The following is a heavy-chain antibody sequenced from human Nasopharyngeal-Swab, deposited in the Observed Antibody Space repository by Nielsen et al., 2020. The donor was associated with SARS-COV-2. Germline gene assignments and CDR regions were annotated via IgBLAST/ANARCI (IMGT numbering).Heavy chain of an antibody. J-gene: IGHJ5*02. CDR3: ARHEGGVRYFDWLLTGPNWFDP. V-gene: IGHV4-39*01. Sequence: GSLRLSCTVSGVSISSSSYYWGWIRQPPGKGLEWIGSIYYSGITYYNPSLKSRVTISVDTSKNQFSLKLNSVTAADTAVYYCARHEGGVRYFDWLLTGPNWFDPWGQGTLVTVSS. CDR2: IYYSGIT. CDR1: GVSISSSSYY. D-gene: IGHD3-9*01.